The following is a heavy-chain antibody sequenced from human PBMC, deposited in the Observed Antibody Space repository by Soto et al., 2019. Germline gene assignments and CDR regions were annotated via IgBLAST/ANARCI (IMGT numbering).Heavy chain of an antibody. CDR2: IWYEGSNK. D-gene: IGHD3-3*01. J-gene: IGHJ6*04. Sequence: QVQLVESGGGVVQPGRSLRLSCAASGFTFSSYGMHWVRQAPGKGLEWVAVIWYEGSNKYYADSVKGRFTISRDNSKNTLYLLMNSLRGADTAVYYCARTLVSLRFVEWPGMDVWCKGTTVTVSS. CDR3: ARTLVSLRFVEWPGMDV. CDR1: GFTFSSYG. V-gene: IGHV3-33*01.